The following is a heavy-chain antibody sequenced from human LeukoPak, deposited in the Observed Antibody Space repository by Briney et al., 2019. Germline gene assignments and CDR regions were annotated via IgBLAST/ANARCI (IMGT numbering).Heavy chain of an antibody. D-gene: IGHD1-7*01. CDR3: ARASSELRFDY. V-gene: IGHV4-59*01. CDR1: GGSISSYY. CDR2: IYYSGST. J-gene: IGHJ4*02. Sequence: SETLSLTCTVSGGSISSYYWSWIRQPPGKGLEWIGYIYYSGSTNYDPSLKSRVTISVDTSKNQFSLKLSSVTAADTAVYYCARASSELRFDYWGQGTLVTVSS.